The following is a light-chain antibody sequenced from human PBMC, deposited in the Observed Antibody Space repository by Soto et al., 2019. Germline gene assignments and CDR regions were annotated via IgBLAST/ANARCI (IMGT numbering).Light chain of an antibody. CDR1: QSISTS. CDR3: QQRYNWPRT. V-gene: IGKV3-11*01. CDR2: DAS. Sequence: IVLTQSPATLSLSPGERATLSCRASQSISTSLGWYQQKPGQAPRLLIYDASNRATGIPARFSGSGSATDFTLPISSLEPEDFAVYYCQQRYNWPRTFGQGTRLEIK. J-gene: IGKJ5*01.